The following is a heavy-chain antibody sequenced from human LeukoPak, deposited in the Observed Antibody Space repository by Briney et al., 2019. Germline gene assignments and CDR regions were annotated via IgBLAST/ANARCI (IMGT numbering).Heavy chain of an antibody. V-gene: IGHV1-18*01. Sequence: GGSVRVSCKASGYTFASYGISWVRQAPGQGLEWMGWISAYNGNTNYAQKLQGRVTMTTATSTSTAYMELRSLRADDTAVYYCARDRVFVDTAIVSPVQYFDYWGQGTVVTVSS. CDR3: ARDRVFVDTAIVSPVQYFDY. J-gene: IGHJ4*02. D-gene: IGHD5-18*01. CDR1: GYTFASYG. CDR2: ISAYNGNT.